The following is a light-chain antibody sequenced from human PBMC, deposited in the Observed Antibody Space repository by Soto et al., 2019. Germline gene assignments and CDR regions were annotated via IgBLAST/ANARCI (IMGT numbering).Light chain of an antibody. CDR1: QSVSSI. Sequence: VMTQSPATLSVSPGDRATLSCRASQSVSSILAWYQRKPGQAPRLLIYSASTRATGIPARFSGSGSGTDFTLTISSLQSEDFAVYYCQQYGNWPPLTFGGGTKVEIK. CDR3: QQYGNWPPLT. J-gene: IGKJ4*01. CDR2: SAS. V-gene: IGKV3-15*01.